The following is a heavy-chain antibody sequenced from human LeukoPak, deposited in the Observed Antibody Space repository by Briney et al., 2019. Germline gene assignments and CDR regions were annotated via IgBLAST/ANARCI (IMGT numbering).Heavy chain of an antibody. CDR3: ARSITIFGVVISHYYFDY. CDR1: GFTFSSYS. Sequence: PGGSLRLSCPPSGFTFSSYSMNWVRQPPGKGREWVASISKSRSYIYYEGLVKGRFTMSRDNGKSSLYLQMNSLRAEDTAVYYCARSITIFGVVISHYYFDYWGQGTLVTVSS. CDR2: ISKSRSYI. D-gene: IGHD3-3*01. J-gene: IGHJ4*02. V-gene: IGHV3-21*01.